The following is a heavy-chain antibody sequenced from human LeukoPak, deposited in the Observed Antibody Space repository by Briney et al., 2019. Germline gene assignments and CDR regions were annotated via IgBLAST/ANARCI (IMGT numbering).Heavy chain of an antibody. CDR2: MNPNSGNT. J-gene: IGHJ4*02. CDR1: GYTFTSYD. D-gene: IGHD3-10*01. CDR3: ARAMVRGALIAGY. V-gene: IGHV1-8*01. Sequence: ASVKLSCTASGYTFTSYDINWVRQATGQGLEWMGWMNPNSGNTGYAQKFQGRVTMTRNTSISTAYMELSSLRSEDTAVYDCARAMVRGALIAGYWGQGTLVTVSS.